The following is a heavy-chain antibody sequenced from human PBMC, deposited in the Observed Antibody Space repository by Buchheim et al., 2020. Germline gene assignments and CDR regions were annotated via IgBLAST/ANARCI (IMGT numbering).Heavy chain of an antibody. D-gene: IGHD4-17*01. Sequence: QVQLVESGGGVVQPGRSLRLSCAASGFTFSSYAMHWVRQAPGKGLEWVAVISYDGSNKYYADSVKGRFTISRDHSKHTLYLQMNSLRAEDTAVYYCARETSTVTHDYWGQGTL. J-gene: IGHJ4*02. CDR2: ISYDGSNK. V-gene: IGHV3-30-3*01. CDR1: GFTFSSYA. CDR3: ARETSTVTHDY.